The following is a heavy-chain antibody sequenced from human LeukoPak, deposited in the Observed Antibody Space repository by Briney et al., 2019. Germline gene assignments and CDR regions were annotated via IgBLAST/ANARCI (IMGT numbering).Heavy chain of an antibody. Sequence: PGGSLRLSCAASGFTFSSYEMNWVRQAPGKGLEWVANIKQDGSEKNYVDSVKGRFTISRDNAKNSLYLQINSLRAEDTAVYYCARDEQQLNIWGQGTMVAVSS. J-gene: IGHJ3*02. CDR1: GFTFSSYE. CDR2: IKQDGSEK. CDR3: ARDEQQLNI. V-gene: IGHV3-7*04. D-gene: IGHD6-13*01.